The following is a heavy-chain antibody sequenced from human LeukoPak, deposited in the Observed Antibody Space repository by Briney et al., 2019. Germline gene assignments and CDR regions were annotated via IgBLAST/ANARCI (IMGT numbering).Heavy chain of an antibody. CDR3: ARAGRFGELLPGSNDY. V-gene: IGHV1-2*02. J-gene: IGHJ4*02. CDR2: INPNSGGT. CDR1: GYTFTGYY. D-gene: IGHD3-10*01. Sequence: PGASVKVSCKASGYTFTGYYMHWVRQAPGQGLEWMGWINPNSGGTNYAQKFQGRVTMTRDTSISTAYMELSRLRSDDTAVYYCARAGRFGELLPGSNDYWGQGTLVTVSS.